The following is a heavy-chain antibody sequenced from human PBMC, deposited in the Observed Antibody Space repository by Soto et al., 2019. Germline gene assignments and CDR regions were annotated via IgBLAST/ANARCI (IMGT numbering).Heavy chain of an antibody. J-gene: IGHJ6*04. CDR3: ARDDGWKGYGMDV. V-gene: IGHV6-1*01. CDR2: TYYRSKWYN. D-gene: IGHD6-19*01. Sequence: SQTLSLTCAISLDSVSSNSAAWNWIRQSPSRGLEWLGRTYYRSKWYNYYVVSVNSRITINPDTSNNQFSLQLNSVNPEDTTVDYCARDDGWKGYGMDVWGKGTTVTVSS. CDR1: LDSVSSNSAA.